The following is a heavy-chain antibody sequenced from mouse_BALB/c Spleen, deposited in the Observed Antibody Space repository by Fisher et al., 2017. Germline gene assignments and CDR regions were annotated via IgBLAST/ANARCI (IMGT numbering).Heavy chain of an antibody. Sequence: KFKGKATLTADKSSSTAYMQLSSLASEDSAAYYCARDYGSSYGAMDYWGQGTSVTVSS. J-gene: IGHJ4*01. CDR3: ARDYGSSYGAMDY. D-gene: IGHD1-1*01. V-gene: IGHV1-87*01.